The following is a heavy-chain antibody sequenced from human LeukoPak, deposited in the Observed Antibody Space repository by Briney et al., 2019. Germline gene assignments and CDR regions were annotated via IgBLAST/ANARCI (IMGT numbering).Heavy chain of an antibody. V-gene: IGHV3-21*01. CDR2: ISSSSSYI. Sequence: PGGSLRLSCAASGFTFSSYSMNWVRQAPGKGLEWVSSISSSSSYIYYADSVKGRFTISRDNAKNSLYLQMNSLIAEDTAVYYCARDHRDIVVVVAATTVYYFDYWGQGTLVTVSS. D-gene: IGHD2-15*01. J-gene: IGHJ4*02. CDR3: ARDHRDIVVVVAATTVYYFDY. CDR1: GFTFSSYS.